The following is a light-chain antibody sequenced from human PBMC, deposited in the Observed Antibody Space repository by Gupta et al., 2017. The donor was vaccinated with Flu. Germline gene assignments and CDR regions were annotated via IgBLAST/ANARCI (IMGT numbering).Light chain of an antibody. CDR1: SSDVGAYDY. J-gene: IGLJ2*01. CDR3: SSYAGSNNLV. CDR2: EVA. V-gene: IGLV2-8*01. Sequence: SVTISCIGTSSDVGAYDYVSWYQQHPGKAPQLIIYEVAKRPSGVSDRFSGSKSGNTASLTVSGLQAEDEAEYHCSSYAGSNNLVFGGGTKLTV.